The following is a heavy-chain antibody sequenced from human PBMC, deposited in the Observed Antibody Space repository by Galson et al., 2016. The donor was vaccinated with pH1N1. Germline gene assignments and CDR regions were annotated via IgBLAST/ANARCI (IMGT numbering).Heavy chain of an antibody. D-gene: IGHD3-3*01. CDR3: ARILSTDYDFWSSYNLPFDH. CDR1: GYTFTDNF. V-gene: IGHV1-2*02. Sequence: SVKVSCKASGYTFTDNFIHWVRQTPGQGLEWLGWINPDSGGTNYAQSFNDRVTMTRDTSIHTIFMQLSSLRSDDTAIYFCARILSTDYDFWSSYNLPFDHWGQGTLVTVSS. J-gene: IGHJ5*02. CDR2: INPDSGGT.